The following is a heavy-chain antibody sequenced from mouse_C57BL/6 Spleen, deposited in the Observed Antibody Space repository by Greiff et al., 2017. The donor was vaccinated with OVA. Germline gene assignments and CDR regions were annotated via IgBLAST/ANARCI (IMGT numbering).Heavy chain of an antibody. CDR2: ISYDGSN. CDR3: ARDLITGFAY. V-gene: IGHV3-6*01. D-gene: IGHD1-1*01. J-gene: IGHJ3*01. CDR1: GYSITSGYY. Sequence: EVKLMESGPGLVKPSQSLSLTCSVTGYSITSGYYWNWIRQFPGNKLEWMGYISYDGSNNYNPSLKNRISITRDTSKNQFFLKLNSVTTEDTATYYCARDLITGFAYWGQGTLVTVSA.